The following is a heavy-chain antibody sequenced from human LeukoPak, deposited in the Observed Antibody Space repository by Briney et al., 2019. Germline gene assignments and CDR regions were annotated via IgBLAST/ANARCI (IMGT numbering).Heavy chain of an antibody. CDR2: ISYDGSNK. CDR3: ARPSVGSGSYPYYFDY. V-gene: IGHV3-30*03. J-gene: IGHJ4*02. Sequence: GGSLRLSCAASGFTFSSYGMHWVRQAPGKGLEWVAVISYDGSNKYYADSVKGRFTISRDNSKNTLYLQMNSLRAEDTAVYYCARPSVGSGSYPYYFDYWGQGTLVTVSS. D-gene: IGHD1-26*01. CDR1: GFTFSSYG.